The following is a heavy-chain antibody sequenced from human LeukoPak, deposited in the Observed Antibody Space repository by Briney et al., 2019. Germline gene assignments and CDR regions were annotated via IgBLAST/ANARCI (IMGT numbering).Heavy chain of an antibody. Sequence: ASVKVSCKASGYTFTGYYMHWVRQAPGQGLEWMGWINPNSGGTNYAQKLQGRVTMTRDTSISTAYMELSRLRSDDTAVYYCARDLKGLPGFDYWGQGTLVTVSS. CDR3: ARDLKGLPGFDY. J-gene: IGHJ4*02. CDR1: GYTFTGYY. D-gene: IGHD4-11*01. V-gene: IGHV1-2*02. CDR2: INPNSGGT.